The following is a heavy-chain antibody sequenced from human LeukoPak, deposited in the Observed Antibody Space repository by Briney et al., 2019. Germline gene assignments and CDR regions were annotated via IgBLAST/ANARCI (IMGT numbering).Heavy chain of an antibody. J-gene: IGHJ4*02. CDR2: ISGSGGST. V-gene: IGHV3-23*01. CDR1: GFTFSSYA. D-gene: IGHD6-13*01. CDR3: AKDANQWIAAAGTAFFDY. Sequence: QTGGSLRLSCAASGFTFSSYAMSWVRQAPGKGLEWVSVISGSGGSTYYADSVKGRFTISRDNSKNTLYLQMNSLRAEDTAVYYCAKDANQWIAAAGTAFFDYWGQGTLVTVSS.